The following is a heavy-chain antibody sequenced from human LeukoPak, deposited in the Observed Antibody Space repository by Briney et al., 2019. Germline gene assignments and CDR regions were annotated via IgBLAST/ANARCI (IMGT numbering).Heavy chain of an antibody. J-gene: IGHJ4*02. D-gene: IGHD3/OR15-3a*01. V-gene: IGHV3-7*01. CDR1: GFKFSRYW. Sequence: GGSLRLSCAASGFKFSRYWMSWVRQAPGKGPEWVANINQEASEKYYVDSVKGRFTISRDNAKNSLYLQMNTLRVEDTAVYYCARPFSDLVSSDYWGQGILVTVSS. CDR3: ARPFSDLVSSDY. CDR2: INQEASEK.